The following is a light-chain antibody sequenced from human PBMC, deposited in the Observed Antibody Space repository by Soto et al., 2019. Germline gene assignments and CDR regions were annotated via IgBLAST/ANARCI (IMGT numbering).Light chain of an antibody. Sequence: QSALTQPPSASGSPGQSVTISCTGTSSDVGGYNYVSWYHQYPGRAPKLMIYEVTTRPSGVPDRFSGSKSGNTASLTVSGLQAEDEADYYCSSYAASNNCYFVFGGGTKVTVL. CDR1: SSDVGGYNY. V-gene: IGLV2-8*01. J-gene: IGLJ3*02. CDR2: EVT. CDR3: SSYAASNNCYFV.